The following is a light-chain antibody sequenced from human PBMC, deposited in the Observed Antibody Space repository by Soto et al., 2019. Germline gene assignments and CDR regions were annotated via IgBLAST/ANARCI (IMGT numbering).Light chain of an antibody. V-gene: IGKV1-5*01. CDR2: DAT. CDR3: LQYNTFPHT. J-gene: IGKJ2*01. Sequence: IQMTQSPSTLSASVGDTVTLTCRSSQMIARWLAWYQQKPGTAPRLIIYDATSLQSGVPSRFSASASGTDFTLTISSLHPDDFATYYCLQYNTFPHTVGQGTKVDSK. CDR1: QMIARW.